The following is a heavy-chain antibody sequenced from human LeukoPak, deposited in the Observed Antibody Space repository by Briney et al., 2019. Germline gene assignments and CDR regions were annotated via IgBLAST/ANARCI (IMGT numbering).Heavy chain of an antibody. CDR1: GGSISSYY. CDR3: ARDGGFSYGYSFDC. J-gene: IGHJ4*02. CDR2: IHISGSP. D-gene: IGHD5-18*01. Sequence: PSETLSLTCTASGGSISSYYWSWLRQPAGKGLEWLGRIHISGSPNYNPSLKSRLTMSVDTSKNQFSLKLSSVTAADTAVYYCARDGGFSYGYSFDCWGQGTLVTVSS. V-gene: IGHV4-4*07.